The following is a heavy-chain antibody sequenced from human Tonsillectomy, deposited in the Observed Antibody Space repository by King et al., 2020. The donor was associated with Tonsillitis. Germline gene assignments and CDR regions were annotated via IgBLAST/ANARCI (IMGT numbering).Heavy chain of an antibody. CDR2: ISGYVGAP. CDR1: GFTFDDYA. J-gene: IGHJ4*02. CDR3: AKDIWFGELSYFDY. D-gene: IGHD3-10*01. Sequence: VQLVESGGGVVQPGGSLRLSCAASGFTFDDYAMHWVRRAPGRGVEWVSLISGYVGAPYFADSVKGRFTISRDNSKNARYLQMNSLRSEDTALYYCAKDIWFGELSYFDYWGQGTLVTVSS. V-gene: IGHV3-43*02.